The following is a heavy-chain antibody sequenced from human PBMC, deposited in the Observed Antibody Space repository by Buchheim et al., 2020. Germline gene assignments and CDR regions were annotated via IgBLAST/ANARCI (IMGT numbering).Heavy chain of an antibody. J-gene: IGHJ4*02. CDR1: GFNFGQFW. V-gene: IGHV3-7*01. D-gene: IGHD3/OR15-3a*01. Sequence: EVQLVESGGGLVQPGGSLRLSCAASGFNFGQFWMGWVRQAPGKGLEWVANIKPDGSDKYYVDSVKGRFTISRDQAKNSVYLQMNSLRAEDTAVYYCVRDGQCFDYWGQGTL. CDR2: IKPDGSDK. CDR3: VRDGQCFDY.